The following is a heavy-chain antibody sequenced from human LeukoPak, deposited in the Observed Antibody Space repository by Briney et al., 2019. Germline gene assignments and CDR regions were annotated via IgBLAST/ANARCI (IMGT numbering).Heavy chain of an antibody. CDR1: GFTFSSYG. J-gene: IGHJ4*02. D-gene: IGHD1-26*01. CDR3: ARVKWELHSLDY. CDR2: VQYDGSNK. Sequence: GGSLRLSCAASGFTFSSYGMHWVRQAPGKGLEWVAFVQYDGSNKYYADSVKGRFTISRDNSKNTLYLQMNSLRAEDTAVYYCARVKWELHSLDYWGQGTLVTVSS. V-gene: IGHV3-30*02.